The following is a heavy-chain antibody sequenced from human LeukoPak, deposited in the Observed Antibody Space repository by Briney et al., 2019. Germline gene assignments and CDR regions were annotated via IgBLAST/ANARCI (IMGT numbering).Heavy chain of an antibody. CDR3: ARHYNYCGSGSS. CDR1: GGSISTSSYY. CDR2: IHYSGST. V-gene: IGHV4-39*01. D-gene: IGHD3-10*01. Sequence: SETLSLTCTVSGGSISTSSYYWGWIRQPPGKGLEWIGSIHYSGSTYYNPSLKSRVTISVDTSKNQFSLKLSSVTAADTAVYYCARHYNYCGSGSSWGQGTLVTVSS. J-gene: IGHJ5*02.